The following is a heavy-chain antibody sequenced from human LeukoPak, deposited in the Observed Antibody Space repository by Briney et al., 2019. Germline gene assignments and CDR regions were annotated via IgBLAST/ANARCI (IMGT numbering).Heavy chain of an antibody. J-gene: IGHJ4*02. Sequence: KSSETLSLTCTVSGGSISSSSFSWVWIRQPPGKWLQWIGNIHYSGSSYYNPSLKSRVTISVDTSRNIFSLKMHSVTAADTAVYYCAAMSSRFEYYFDYWGQGTLVPVSS. CDR2: IHYSGSS. V-gene: IGHV4-39*01. CDR1: GGSISSSSFS. D-gene: IGHD5/OR15-5a*01. CDR3: AAMSSRFEYYFDY.